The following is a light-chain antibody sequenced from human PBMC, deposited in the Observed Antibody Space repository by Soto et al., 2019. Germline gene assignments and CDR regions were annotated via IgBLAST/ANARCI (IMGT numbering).Light chain of an antibody. J-gene: IGKJ3*01. Sequence: EIVLTQSPGTLSLSPGGRASLSCRASQSVSPYLAWYQQKPGQAPRLLIYGASTRAIGIPDRFCGSGSGTDLTLTISRLETEDSAVYYCQQYVSSSFTFGPGTKVDIK. CDR1: QSVSPY. V-gene: IGKV3-20*01. CDR2: GAS. CDR3: QQYVSSSFT.